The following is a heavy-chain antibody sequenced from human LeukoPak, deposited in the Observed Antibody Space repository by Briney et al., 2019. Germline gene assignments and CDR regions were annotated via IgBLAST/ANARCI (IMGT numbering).Heavy chain of an antibody. Sequence: PGGSLRLSCAASGFTFSSYSMNWVRQAPGKGLEWVAFIWSDGSNKYYADSVKGRFAISRDNSEDTLYLQMNSLRVEDTAVYYCARDPAGSGFAFDSWGQGALVTVSS. CDR1: GFTFSSYS. V-gene: IGHV3-33*08. J-gene: IGHJ4*02. CDR2: IWSDGSNK. D-gene: IGHD1-1*01. CDR3: ARDPAGSGFAFDS.